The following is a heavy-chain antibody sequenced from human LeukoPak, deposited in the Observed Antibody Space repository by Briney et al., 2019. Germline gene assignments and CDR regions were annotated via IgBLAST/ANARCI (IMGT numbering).Heavy chain of an antibody. Sequence: SETLSLTCAVYGGCFKDYYWSWLRQPTGEGREWIRAIKHRGSTNYNPSLKSRATISVDTFKNQCSQKLSSVTAADTTVYYCARGTSYDFWSGYDSGFIDYWGQGTLVTVSS. CDR1: GGCFKDYY. CDR2: IKHRGST. J-gene: IGHJ4*02. V-gene: IGHV4-34*01. D-gene: IGHD3-3*01. CDR3: ARGTSYDFWSGYDSGFIDY.